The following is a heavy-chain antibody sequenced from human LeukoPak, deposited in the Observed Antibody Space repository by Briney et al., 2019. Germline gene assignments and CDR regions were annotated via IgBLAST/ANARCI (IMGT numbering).Heavy chain of an antibody. CDR2: ITSSSTYI. Sequence: KPGGSLRLSRAASGFTFSDYTMTWVRQAPGKGLEWVSSITSSSTYIYYADSVKGRFTISRDNTKNSLYLQMNSLRAEDTAVYYCAVGRTGTSAYFDYWGQGTLVTVSS. V-gene: IGHV3-21*01. CDR1: GFTFSDYT. J-gene: IGHJ4*02. D-gene: IGHD1-1*01. CDR3: AVGRTGTSAYFDY.